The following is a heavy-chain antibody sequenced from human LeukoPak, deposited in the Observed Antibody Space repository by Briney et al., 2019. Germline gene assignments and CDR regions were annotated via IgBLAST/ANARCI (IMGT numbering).Heavy chain of an antibody. CDR1: GFTFSTYA. D-gene: IGHD6-19*01. CDR2: ITHSSSST. CDR3: AKDRGSGWSGFFDY. Sequence: PGGSLRLSYAASGFTFSTYAMNWVRQAPGKGLEWVSGITHSSSSTYYGDSVKGRFTISRDNSKNTLYLQMNSLRVEDTAIYYCAKDRGSGWSGFFDYWGQGTLVTVAS. V-gene: IGHV3-23*01. J-gene: IGHJ4*02.